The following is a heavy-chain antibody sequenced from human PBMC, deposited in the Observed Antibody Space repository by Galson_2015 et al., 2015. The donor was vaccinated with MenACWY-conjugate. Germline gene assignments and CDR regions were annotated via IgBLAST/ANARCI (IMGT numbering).Heavy chain of an antibody. V-gene: IGHV3-74*01. D-gene: IGHD1-1*01. Sequence: SLRLSCAASGFTFNNYWMHWVRQPPGKGLEWVSYIKADGSFSNYADSVKGRFTICTDNAKNMVYLQMDGLGDEDTAVYFCARDNNWSFDSWGQGTLVTVSS. CDR1: GFTFNNYW. CDR2: IKADGSFS. CDR3: ARDNNWSFDS. J-gene: IGHJ4*02.